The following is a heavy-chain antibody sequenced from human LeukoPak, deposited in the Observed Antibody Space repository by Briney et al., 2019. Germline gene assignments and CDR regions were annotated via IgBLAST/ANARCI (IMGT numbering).Heavy chain of an antibody. Sequence: GGSLRLSCAASGFTFSSYGMHWVRQAPGKGLEWVAVISYDGSNKYYADSVKGRFTISRDNSKNTLYLQMNSLRAEGTAVYYCAKGPPPYYDYVWGSYRDAIDYWGQGTLVTVSS. J-gene: IGHJ4*02. CDR2: ISYDGSNK. V-gene: IGHV3-30*18. CDR3: AKGPPPYYDYVWGSYRDAIDY. D-gene: IGHD3-16*02. CDR1: GFTFSSYG.